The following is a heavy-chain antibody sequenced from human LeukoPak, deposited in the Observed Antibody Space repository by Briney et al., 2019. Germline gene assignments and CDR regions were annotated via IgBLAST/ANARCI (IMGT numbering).Heavy chain of an antibody. CDR1: GGSFSGYY. D-gene: IGHD3-10*01. V-gene: IGHV4-34*01. CDR2: INHSGST. J-gene: IGHJ5*02. Sequence: SETLSLTCAVYGGSFSGYYWSWIRQPPGKGLEWIGEINHSGSTNYNPSLKSRVTISVDTSKNQFSLKLSSVTAADTAVYYCARGPRTYGSGSYPPRPSNNWFDPWGQGTLVTVSS. CDR3: ARGPRTYGSGSYPPRPSNNWFDP.